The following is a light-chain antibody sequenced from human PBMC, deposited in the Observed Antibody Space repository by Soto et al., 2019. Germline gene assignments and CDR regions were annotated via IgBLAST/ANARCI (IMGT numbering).Light chain of an antibody. J-gene: IGKJ5*01. CDR2: ESS. Sequence: EIVLTQSPATLSLSPGERATLSCRASQSVSSYLAWYQQKPGQAPRLLIYESSNRVTGIPARFSGSGSGTDFTLTISSLEPENFAVYYCQQRRDWPITFGKGTRLEIK. CDR1: QSVSSY. V-gene: IGKV3-11*01. CDR3: QQRRDWPIT.